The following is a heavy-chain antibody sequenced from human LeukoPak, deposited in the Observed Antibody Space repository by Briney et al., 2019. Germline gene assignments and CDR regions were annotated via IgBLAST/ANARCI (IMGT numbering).Heavy chain of an antibody. CDR3: ASPPGYYGSGSPGDYFDY. CDR2: IYYSGST. V-gene: IGHV4-39*01. D-gene: IGHD3-10*01. J-gene: IGHJ4*02. CDR1: GGSISSSSYY. Sequence: PSETLPLTCTVSGGSISSSSYYWGWIRQPPGMGLEWIGSIYYSGSTYYNPSLKSRVTISVDTSKNQFSLKLSSVTAADTAVYYCASPPGYYGSGSPGDYFDYWGQGTLVTVSS.